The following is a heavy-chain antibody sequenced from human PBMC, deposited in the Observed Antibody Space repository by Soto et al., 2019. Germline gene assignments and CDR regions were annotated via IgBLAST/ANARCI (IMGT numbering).Heavy chain of an antibody. CDR2: IKQDGSEK. J-gene: IGHJ6*02. CDR3: ARGSVGYYYYGMDV. V-gene: IGHV3-7*03. D-gene: IGHD1-26*01. CDR1: GFTFSSYW. Sequence: EVQLVESGGGLVQPGGSLRLSCAASGFTFSSYWMSWVRQAPGKGLEWVANIKQDGSEKYYVDSVKGRFTISRDNAKNSLYLQMNSLRAEDTAVYYCARGSVGYYYYGMDVWGQGTTDTVSS.